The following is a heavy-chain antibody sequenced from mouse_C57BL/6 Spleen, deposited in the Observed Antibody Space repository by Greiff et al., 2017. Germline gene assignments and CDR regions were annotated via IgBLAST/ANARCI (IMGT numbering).Heavy chain of an antibody. CDR2: ISSGSSTI. CDR3: ANIYYGNPAWFAY. CDR1: GFTFSDYG. Sequence: DVMLVESGGGLVKPGGSLKLSCAASGFTFSDYGMHWVRQAPEKGLEWVAYISSGSSTIYYADTVKGRFTISRDNAKNTLFLQMTSLRSEDTAMYYCANIYYGNPAWFAYWGQGTLVTVSA. J-gene: IGHJ3*01. D-gene: IGHD2-1*01. V-gene: IGHV5-17*01.